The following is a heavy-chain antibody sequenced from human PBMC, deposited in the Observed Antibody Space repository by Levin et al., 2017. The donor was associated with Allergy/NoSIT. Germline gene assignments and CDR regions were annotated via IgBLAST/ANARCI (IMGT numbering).Heavy chain of an antibody. CDR1: GFTFDDYA. J-gene: IGHJ4*02. CDR2: ISWNSGSI. V-gene: IGHV3-9*01. CDR3: AKQVLRSGPFDY. D-gene: IGHD2-15*01. Sequence: GGSLRLSCAASGFTFDDYAMHWVRQAPGKGLEWVSGISWNSGSIGYADSVKGRFTISRDNAKNSLYLQMNSLRAEDTALYYCAKQVLRSGPFDYWGQGTLVTVSS.